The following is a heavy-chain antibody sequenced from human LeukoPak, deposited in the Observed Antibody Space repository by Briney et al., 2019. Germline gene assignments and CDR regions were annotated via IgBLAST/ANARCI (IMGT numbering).Heavy chain of an antibody. CDR1: GYSISSGYY. J-gene: IGHJ4*02. CDR2: IYHSGST. D-gene: IGHD3-10*01. Sequence: SETLSLTCTVSGYSISSGYYWGWIRQPPGKGLEWIGSIYHSGSTYYNPSLKSRVTISVDTSKNQFSLKLSSVTAADTAVYYCARGTSMVRGVNDYWGQGTLVTVSS. V-gene: IGHV4-38-2*02. CDR3: ARGTSMVRGVNDY.